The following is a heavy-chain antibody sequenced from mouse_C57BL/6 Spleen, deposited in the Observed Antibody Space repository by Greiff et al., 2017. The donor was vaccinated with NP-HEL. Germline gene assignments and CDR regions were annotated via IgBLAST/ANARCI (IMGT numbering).Heavy chain of an antibody. D-gene: IGHD1-1*01. CDR1: GFTFSDYY. J-gene: IGHJ4*01. CDR2: INYDGSST. CDR3: ARFTTVVAIPHYAMDY. V-gene: IGHV5-16*01. Sequence: EVKLVESEGGLVQPGSSMKLSCTASGFTFSDYYMAWVRQVPEKGLEWVANINYDGSSTYYLDSLKSRFIISRDNAKNILYLQMSSLKSEDTATYYCARFTTVVAIPHYAMDYWGQGTSVTVSS.